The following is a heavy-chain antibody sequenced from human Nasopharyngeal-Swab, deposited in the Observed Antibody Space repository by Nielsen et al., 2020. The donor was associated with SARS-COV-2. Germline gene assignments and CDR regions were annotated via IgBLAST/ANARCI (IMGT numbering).Heavy chain of an antibody. CDR3: AKDSSSGYYFPYYYYGMDV. V-gene: IGHV3-30*18. D-gene: IGHD3-22*01. CDR1: GFTFSSYG. Sequence: GESLKISCAASGFTFSSYGMHWVRQAPGKGLEWVAVISYDGSNKYYADSAKGRFTISRDNSKNTLYLQMNSLRAEDTAVYYCAKDSSSGYYFPYYYYGMDVWGQGTTVTVSS. CDR2: ISYDGSNK. J-gene: IGHJ6*02.